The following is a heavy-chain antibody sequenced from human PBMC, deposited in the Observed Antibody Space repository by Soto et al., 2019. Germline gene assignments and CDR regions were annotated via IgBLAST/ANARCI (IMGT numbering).Heavy chain of an antibody. J-gene: IGHJ4*02. V-gene: IGHV4-59*03. CDR2: IYYGGSA. CDR3: PGGGHWIDGVCSALDY. Sequence: QVQLQESGPGLVKPSETLSLTCTVSGGSISTCCWSWIRQPPGKGLEWIGYIYYGGSANYNPSLKSRVAITLDRSTPRCSLRLNSVPAADTAVYYCPGGGHWIDGVCSALDYWGQGTLVTVSS. D-gene: IGHD2-8*01. CDR1: GGSISTCC.